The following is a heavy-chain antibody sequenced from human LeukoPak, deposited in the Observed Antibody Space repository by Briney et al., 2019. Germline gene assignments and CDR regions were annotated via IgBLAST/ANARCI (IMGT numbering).Heavy chain of an antibody. CDR2: INHSGST. J-gene: IGHJ4*02. CDR3: ARVVVPAATDY. CDR1: GGSFSGYY. D-gene: IGHD2-2*01. Sequence: SETLPLTCAVYGGSFSGYYWSWIRQPPGKGLEWIGEINHSGSTNYNPSLKSRVTISVDTSKNQFSLKLSSVTAADTAVYYCARVVVPAATDYWGQGTLVTVSS. V-gene: IGHV4-34*01.